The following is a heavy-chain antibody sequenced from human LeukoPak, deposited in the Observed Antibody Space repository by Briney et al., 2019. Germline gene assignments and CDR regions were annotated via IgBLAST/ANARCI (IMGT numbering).Heavy chain of an antibody. Sequence: GGSLRLSCAASGFTFDDYTMHWVRQAPGKGLEWVSLISWDGGSTYYADSVNGRFTISRDNSKNSLYLQMNGLRTEDTALYYCAKAHYYDSSGYYFDYWGQGTLVTVSS. CDR2: ISWDGGST. CDR3: AKAHYYDSSGYYFDY. D-gene: IGHD3-22*01. CDR1: GFTFDDYT. V-gene: IGHV3-43*01. J-gene: IGHJ4*02.